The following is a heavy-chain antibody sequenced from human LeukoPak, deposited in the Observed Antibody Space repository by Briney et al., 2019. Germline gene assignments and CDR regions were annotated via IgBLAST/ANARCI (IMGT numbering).Heavy chain of an antibody. D-gene: IGHD2-15*01. CDR2: INPHSGGT. CDR3: MRSVGSTNWYAY. Sequence: ASVKVSCKASGYAFSDYYIHWVRQAPGQGLEWKGWINPHSGGTNSAQKFQGRVTMTRDTSISTAYMELNNLRSDDTAVYYCMRSVGSTNWYAYWGQGTQVIVSS. V-gene: IGHV1-2*02. CDR1: GYAFSDYY. J-gene: IGHJ5*01.